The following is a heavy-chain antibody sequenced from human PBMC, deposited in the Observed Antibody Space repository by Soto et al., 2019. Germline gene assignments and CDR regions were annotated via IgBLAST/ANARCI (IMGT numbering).Heavy chain of an antibody. V-gene: IGHV4-39*01. D-gene: IGHD6-6*01. Sequence: PSETLSLTCTVSGGSISSNTYYWGWIRQAPGKGLEWIGSISYSGSTYYNPSLKSRVTISVDTSNNQFSLKLSSVTAADTAVYYCATQEWYRSSSSLTAFAIWGQGTMVTVSS. CDR1: GGSISSNTYY. CDR2: ISYSGST. CDR3: ATQEWYRSSSSLTAFAI. J-gene: IGHJ3*02.